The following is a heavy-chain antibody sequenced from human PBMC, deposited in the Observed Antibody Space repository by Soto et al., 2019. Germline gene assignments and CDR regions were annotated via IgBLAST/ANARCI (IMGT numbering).Heavy chain of an antibody. CDR2: ISWNSDTI. V-gene: IGHV3-9*01. Sequence: EVQLVESGGGLVQPGRSLRLSCAASGFTFDNYAIHWVRQAPGQGLEWVSGISWNSDTIGYADSVKGRFTISRDSAKKSVSLHMNSLRPEDTALYHCAKARPPGSYYKPVHYWGQGTLVTVSS. CDR1: GFTFDNYA. J-gene: IGHJ4*02. CDR3: AKARPPGSYYKPVHY. D-gene: IGHD3-10*01.